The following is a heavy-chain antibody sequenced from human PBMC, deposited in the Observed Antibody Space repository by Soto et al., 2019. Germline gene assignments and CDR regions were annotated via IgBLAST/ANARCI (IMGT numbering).Heavy chain of an antibody. CDR1: GGSMTTGGYY. V-gene: IGHV4-31*03. J-gene: IGHJ3*02. Sequence: SETLSLTCTVSGGSMTTGGYYWSWIRQHPGKGLEWIGYINDSGNTIYNPSLRSRVSISVDTSKNQFSLRLNSVTAADTAVYYCARDRGYSYGDDAFDIWGQGTLVTVSS. CDR2: INDSGNT. CDR3: ARDRGYSYGDDAFDI. D-gene: IGHD5-18*01.